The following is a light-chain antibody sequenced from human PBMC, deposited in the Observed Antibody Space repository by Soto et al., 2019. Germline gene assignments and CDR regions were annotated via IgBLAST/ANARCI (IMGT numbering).Light chain of an antibody. J-gene: IGKJ4*01. V-gene: IGKV3-15*01. CDR2: GAA. CDR1: QSVSSD. Sequence: ETQMTQSPVTLSVSPGERDTLSCRASQSVSSDLAWYQKKPGQPPRLLIYGAATRATGIPARFSGSGSGTEFTLTINSLQSEDFALYYCQQYNIWPLTFGGGTRVQIK. CDR3: QQYNIWPLT.